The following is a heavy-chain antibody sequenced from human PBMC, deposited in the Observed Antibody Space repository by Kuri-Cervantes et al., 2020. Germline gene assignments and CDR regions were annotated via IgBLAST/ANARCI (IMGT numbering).Heavy chain of an antibody. Sequence: SSVKVSCKASGDTFSSYAISWVRQAPGQGLEWMGGIIPIFGTANYAQKFQGRVTMTTDTSTSTAYMELRSLRSDDTAVYYCATEKNYDFWSAYHGPHFDFWGQGTLVTVSS. J-gene: IGHJ4*02. CDR2: IIPIFGTA. D-gene: IGHD3-3*01. CDR1: GDTFSSYA. CDR3: ATEKNYDFWSAYHGPHFDF. V-gene: IGHV1-69*05.